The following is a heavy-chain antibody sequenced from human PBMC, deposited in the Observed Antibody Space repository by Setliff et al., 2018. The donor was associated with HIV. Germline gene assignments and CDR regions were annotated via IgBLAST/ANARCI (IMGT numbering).Heavy chain of an antibody. CDR3: ARGRGVGGVIITGGLDV. D-gene: IGHD3-10*01. CDR2: ISAYNGNT. J-gene: IGHJ6*04. V-gene: IGHV1-18*01. Sequence: ASVKVSCKASGYTFTSYGISWVRQAPGQGLEWMGWISAYNGNTNYAQKLQGRVTMTTDTSTSTAYMEVRSLRSDDTAVYYCARGRGVGGVIITGGLDVWGKGTTVTVSS. CDR1: GYTFTSYG.